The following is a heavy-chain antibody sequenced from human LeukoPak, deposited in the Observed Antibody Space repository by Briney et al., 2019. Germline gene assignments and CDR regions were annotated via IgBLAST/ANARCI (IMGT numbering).Heavy chain of an antibody. CDR3: ARGGVFSDNYIDY. Sequence: PGGSLRLSCAASGFTFSTYNVNWVRQAPGKGLEWVSSISSSSSYIYYADSVKGRFTISRDNAKSSLYLQMNSLRAEDTAVYYCARGGVFSDNYIDYWGQGTLVTVSS. J-gene: IGHJ4*02. CDR2: ISSSSSYI. V-gene: IGHV3-21*01. D-gene: IGHD1-26*01. CDR1: GFTFSTYN.